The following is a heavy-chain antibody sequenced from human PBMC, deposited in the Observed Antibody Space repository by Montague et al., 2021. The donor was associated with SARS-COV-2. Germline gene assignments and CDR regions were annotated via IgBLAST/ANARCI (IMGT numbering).Heavy chain of an antibody. J-gene: IGHJ5*02. CDR1: GGSISSSSYY. CDR3: ARPLAYYYGSGSYGHNWFDP. D-gene: IGHD3-10*01. Sequence: SETLSLTCTVSGGSISSSSYYWGWIRQPPGKGLEWIGSIYYSGSTYYNPSPKSRVTISVDTSKNQFSLKLSSVTAADTAVYYCARPLAYYYGSGSYGHNWFDPWGQGTLVTVSS. V-gene: IGHV4-39*01. CDR2: IYYSGST.